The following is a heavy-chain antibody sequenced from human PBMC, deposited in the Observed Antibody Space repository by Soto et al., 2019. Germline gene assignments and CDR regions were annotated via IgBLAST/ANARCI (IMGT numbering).Heavy chain of an antibody. CDR3: ARDLFDY. J-gene: IGHJ4*02. Sequence: EVQLVESGGGLVQHGGSLRLSCAASGFTFSNYWMNWVRQAPGKGLEWVANINEDGSDNYFVDSAKGRFTISRDNAKNSLYLQMSSLRAEDTAVYYCARDLFDYWGQGTLVTVSS. CDR2: INEDGSDN. V-gene: IGHV3-7*01. CDR1: GFTFSNYW.